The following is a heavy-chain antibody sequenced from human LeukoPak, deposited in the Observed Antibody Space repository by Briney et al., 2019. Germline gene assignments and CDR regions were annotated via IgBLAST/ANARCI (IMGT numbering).Heavy chain of an antibody. J-gene: IGHJ4*02. CDR1: GYTFTGYY. Sequence: ASVKVSCKACGYTFTGYYMHWVRQAPGQGLEWMGWINPNSGGTNYAQKFQGRVTITADKSTSTAYMELSSLRSEDTAVYYCATSRRVGIYQYYDILTGYYTFFDYWGQGTLVTVSS. D-gene: IGHD3-9*01. CDR3: ATSRRVGIYQYYDILTGYYTFFDY. CDR2: INPNSGGT. V-gene: IGHV1-2*02.